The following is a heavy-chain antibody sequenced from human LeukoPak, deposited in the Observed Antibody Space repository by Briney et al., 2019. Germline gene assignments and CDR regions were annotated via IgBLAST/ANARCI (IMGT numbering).Heavy chain of an antibody. J-gene: IGHJ6*02. CDR2: INTNTGNP. CDR3: ARGINTAMGLPYYYYGMDV. V-gene: IGHV7-4-1*02. D-gene: IGHD5-18*01. Sequence: ASVKVSCKASGYTCTSYAMNWVRQAPGQGLEWVGWINTNTGNPTYAQGFTGRFVFSLDTSVSTAYLQISSLKAEDTAVYYCARGINTAMGLPYYYYGMDVWGQGTTVTVSS. CDR1: GYTCTSYA.